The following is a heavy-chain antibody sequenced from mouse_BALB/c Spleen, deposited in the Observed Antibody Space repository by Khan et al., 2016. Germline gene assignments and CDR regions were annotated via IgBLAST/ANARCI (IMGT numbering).Heavy chain of an antibody. CDR2: INTYTGEP. CDR3: ARQYYSNHAMDY. Sequence: QIQLVQSGPELKKPGETVKISCKASGYTFTNYGMNWVKQAPGKGLKWMGWINTYTGEPTYADAFRGRFAFSLETSASTVYLQINNLKNEDMATYFCARQYYSNHAMDYWGQGTSVTVSS. V-gene: IGHV9-1*02. D-gene: IGHD2-5*01. CDR1: GYTFTNYG. J-gene: IGHJ4*01.